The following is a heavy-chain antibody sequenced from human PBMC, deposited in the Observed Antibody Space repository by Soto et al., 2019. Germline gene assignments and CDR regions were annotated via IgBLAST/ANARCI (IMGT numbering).Heavy chain of an antibody. J-gene: IGHJ4*02. CDR2: TYYRSKWHN. CDR3: ARSGNEGAVDY. Sequence: PXQALSIPCAISGDSVSSKSAAWNLIRQSPSRGLEWLGRTYYRSKWHNEYALSVKSRMIINPDTSKDQFSLQLNSVTPEDTAVYYCARSGNEGAVDYWGQGTLVTVSS. D-gene: IGHD1-26*01. CDR1: GDSVSSKSAA. V-gene: IGHV6-1*01.